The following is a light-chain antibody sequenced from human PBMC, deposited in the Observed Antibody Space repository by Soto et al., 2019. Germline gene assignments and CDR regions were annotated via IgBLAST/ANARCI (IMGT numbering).Light chain of an antibody. Sequence: QSALTQPRSVSGSPGQSVTTSCTGTNSDVGAYNYVSWYQQHPGKAPKLMLYDVSRRPSGVPDRFSGSKSGNTASLTISGLQAEDEADYYCQSFDINVLALIFGVGTKLTVL. J-gene: IGLJ2*01. V-gene: IGLV2-11*01. CDR2: DVS. CDR3: QSFDINVLALI. CDR1: NSDVGAYNY.